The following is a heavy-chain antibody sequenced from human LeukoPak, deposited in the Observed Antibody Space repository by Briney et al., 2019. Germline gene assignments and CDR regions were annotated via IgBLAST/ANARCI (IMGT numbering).Heavy chain of an antibody. Sequence: PSETLSLTCTVSGDSTSNFYWNWIRQSPGKGLEWIGNIHYSGSSVYNPSLKSRGTISIDTSRRQFFLKLNSVTAADTAVYFCALAPNSNWFDFWGPGTLVSVSS. V-gene: IGHV4-59*03. CDR1: GDSTSNFY. J-gene: IGHJ5*01. D-gene: IGHD2-8*01. CDR2: IHYSGSS. CDR3: ALAPNSNWFDF.